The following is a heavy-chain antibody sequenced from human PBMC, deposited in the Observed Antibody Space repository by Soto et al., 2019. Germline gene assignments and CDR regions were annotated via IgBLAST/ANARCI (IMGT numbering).Heavy chain of an antibody. CDR3: AKGRDYCSGGSCYSDY. J-gene: IGHJ4*02. V-gene: IGHV3-23*01. CDR2: ISGSGGST. D-gene: IGHD2-15*01. CDR1: GFTFSSYA. Sequence: GGSLRLSCADSGFTFSSYAMSWVRQAPGKGLEWVSAISGSGGSTYYADSVKGRFTISRDNSKNTLYLQMNSLRAEDTAVYYCAKGRDYCSGGSCYSDYWGQGTLVTVSS.